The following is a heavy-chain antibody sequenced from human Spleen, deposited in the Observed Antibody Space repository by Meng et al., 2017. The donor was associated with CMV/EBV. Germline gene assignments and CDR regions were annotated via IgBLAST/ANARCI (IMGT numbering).Heavy chain of an antibody. J-gene: IGHJ6*02. CDR3: ARDLGISYYYGMDV. D-gene: IGHD1-26*01. V-gene: IGHV1-46*01. CDR1: GYTFTSYY. Sequence: ASVKVSCKASGYTFTSYYMHWVRQAPGQGLEWMGIINPSGGSTSYAQKFQGRVTMARDTSTSTAYMELRSLRSDDTAVYYCARDLGISYYYGMDVWGQGTTVTVSS. CDR2: INPSGGST.